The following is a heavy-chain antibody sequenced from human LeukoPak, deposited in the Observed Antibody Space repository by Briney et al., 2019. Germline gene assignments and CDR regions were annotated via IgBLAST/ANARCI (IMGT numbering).Heavy chain of an antibody. CDR2: IYYSGST. Sequence: SETLSLTCTVSGASISRYYWSWLRQPPGKGLEWIGYIYYSGSTNYNPSLKSRVTISVDTSKNQFSLKLSSVTAADTAVYYCARDRGFGGSYYGYYYYYMDVWGKGTTVTVSS. V-gene: IGHV4-59*01. CDR1: GASISRYY. J-gene: IGHJ6*03. CDR3: ARDRGFGGSYYGYYYYYMDV. D-gene: IGHD1-26*01.